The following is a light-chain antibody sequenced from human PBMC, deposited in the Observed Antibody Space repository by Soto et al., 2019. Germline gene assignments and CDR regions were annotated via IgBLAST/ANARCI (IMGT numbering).Light chain of an antibody. CDR2: GAS. CDR1: QSNNSNY. J-gene: IGKJ4*01. CDR3: QQYDTSPPFT. V-gene: IGKV3-20*01. Sequence: VLSHSPGTLSLSPRDRATLSCRPSQSNNSNYIAWYHHKPGQAPRLLTYGASSRATGIPDRFSGSGSGTDFTLTISILEPEDFAVYYCQQYDTSPPFTFGGGTEVDIK.